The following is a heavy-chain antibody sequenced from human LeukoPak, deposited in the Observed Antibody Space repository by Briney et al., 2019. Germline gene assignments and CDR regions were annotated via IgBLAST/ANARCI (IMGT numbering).Heavy chain of an antibody. V-gene: IGHV3-23*01. CDR2: ISGSGGST. Sequence: PGGSLRLSYAASGFTFSSYAMSWVRQAPGKGLEWVSAISGSGGSTYYADSVKGRFTISRDNSKNTLYLQMNSLRAEDTAVYYCAKDQGRSSRHYGSGSPFDYWGQGTLVTVSS. D-gene: IGHD3-10*01. J-gene: IGHJ4*02. CDR1: GFTFSSYA. CDR3: AKDQGRSSRHYGSGSPFDY.